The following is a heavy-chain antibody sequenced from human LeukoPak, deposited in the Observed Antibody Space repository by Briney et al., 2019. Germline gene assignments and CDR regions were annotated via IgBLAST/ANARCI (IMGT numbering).Heavy chain of an antibody. J-gene: IGHJ4*02. Sequence: ASVKVSCKASGYTFTSYYMHWVRQAPGQGLEWMGIINPSGGSTSHAQKFQGRVTMTRDTSTSTVYMELSSLRSEDTAEYYCARDPTYIVVVPAASLDYWGQGTLVTVSS. D-gene: IGHD2-2*01. CDR1: GYTFTSYY. CDR3: ARDPTYIVVVPAASLDY. CDR2: INPSGGST. V-gene: IGHV1-46*01.